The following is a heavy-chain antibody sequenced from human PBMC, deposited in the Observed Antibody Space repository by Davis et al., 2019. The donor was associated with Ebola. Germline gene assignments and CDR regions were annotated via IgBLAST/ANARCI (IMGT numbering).Heavy chain of an antibody. J-gene: IGHJ6*02. CDR1: GYTFTSYA. D-gene: IGHD3-10*01. V-gene: IGHV1-3*01. CDR3: ARDGEWFGELLVYYYGMDV. Sequence: ASVTVSCKASGYTFTSYAMHWVRQAPGQSLEWMGWINAGKGNTKYSQKLQGRVTMTTDTSTSTAYMELRSLRSDDTAVYYCARDGEWFGELLVYYYGMDVWGQGTTVTVSS. CDR2: INAGKGNT.